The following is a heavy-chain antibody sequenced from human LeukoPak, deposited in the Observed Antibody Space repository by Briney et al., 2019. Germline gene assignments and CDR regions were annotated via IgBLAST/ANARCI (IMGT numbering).Heavy chain of an antibody. CDR3: ARTHSGWYEY. V-gene: IGHV3-21*01. CDR1: GFTFSSYA. D-gene: IGHD6-19*01. CDR2: ISSSSSYI. Sequence: PGGSLRLSCAASGFTFSSYAMGWVRQAPGKGLEWVSSISSSSSYIYYADSVKGRFTISRDNAKNSLYLQMNSLRAEDTAVYYCARTHSGWYEYWGQGTLVTVSS. J-gene: IGHJ4*02.